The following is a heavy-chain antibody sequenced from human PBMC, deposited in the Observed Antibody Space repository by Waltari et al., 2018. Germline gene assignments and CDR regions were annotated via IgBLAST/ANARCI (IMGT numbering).Heavy chain of an antibody. CDR3: VRLEDCTGPGGNCYSGDSFAMDV. J-gene: IGHJ6*02. Sequence: QVQLQQWRAGLLQPSETLSLTCAVYGGSFRGYYWGWVRQPPGKGLEWIGEINHNGNINRNPSLRSRVTMLVDTSKSQLSLKINSVTAADTAVYYCVRLEDCTGPGGNCYSGDSFAMDVWGQGTTVTVSS. CDR2: INHNGNI. D-gene: IGHD2-8*02. CDR1: GGSFRGYY. V-gene: IGHV4-34*02.